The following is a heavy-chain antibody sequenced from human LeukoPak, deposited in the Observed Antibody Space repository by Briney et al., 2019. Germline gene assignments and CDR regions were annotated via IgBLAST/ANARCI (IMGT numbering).Heavy chain of an antibody. CDR2: ISAYNGNT. J-gene: IGHJ4*02. Sequence: ASVKVSCKASGGTFSSYAISWVRQAPGQGLEWMGWISAYNGNTNYAQKLQGRVTMTTDTSTSTAYMELRSLRSDDTAVYYCARPYYYDSSGYLQNWGQGTLVTVSS. CDR3: ARPYYYDSSGYLQN. CDR1: GGTFSSYA. D-gene: IGHD3-22*01. V-gene: IGHV1-18*01.